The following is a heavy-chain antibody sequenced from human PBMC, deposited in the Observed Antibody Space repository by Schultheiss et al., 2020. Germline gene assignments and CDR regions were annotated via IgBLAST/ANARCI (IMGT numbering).Heavy chain of an antibody. CDR1: GFTFSSYA. D-gene: IGHD5-24*01. CDR2: ISGSGGST. V-gene: IGHV3-23*01. J-gene: IGHJ4*02. Sequence: GGSLRLSCAASGFTFSSYAMSWVRQAPGKGLEWVSAISGSGGSTYYADSVKGRFTISRDKSKNTLYLQMNSLRAEDTAVYYCAKGSRDGYNSYGTFDYWGQGTLVTVSS. CDR3: AKGSRDGYNSYGTFDY.